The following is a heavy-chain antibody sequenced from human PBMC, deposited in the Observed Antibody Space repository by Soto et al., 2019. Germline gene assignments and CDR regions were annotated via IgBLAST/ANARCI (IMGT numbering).Heavy chain of an antibody. J-gene: IGHJ3*02. Sequence: PGESLKISCKASGYSFTSYWIGWVRQMPGKGLEWMGIIYPGDSDTRYSPSFQGQVSISADKSTSTVYLQWSSLKASDTAMYYCARQMSPRYFDWSLFYDFNIWGQGTMVTVSS. CDR3: ARQMSPRYFDWSLFYDFNI. V-gene: IGHV5-51*01. D-gene: IGHD3-9*01. CDR1: GYSFTSYW. CDR2: IYPGDSDT.